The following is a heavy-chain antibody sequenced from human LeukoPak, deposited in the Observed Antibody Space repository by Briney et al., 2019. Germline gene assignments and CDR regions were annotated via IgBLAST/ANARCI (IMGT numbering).Heavy chain of an antibody. CDR3: AKDHGGATDY. CDR1: GFIFSNYW. J-gene: IGHJ4*02. CDR2: IKPDGSAK. V-gene: IGHV3-7*01. Sequence: PGGSLRLSCAASGFIFSNYWMTWVRQAPGKGLEWVANIKPDGSAKHYVDSVKGRFTISRDNAKNSLYLQMNSLRAEDTAVYYCAKDHGGATDYWGQGTLVTVSS. D-gene: IGHD1-26*01.